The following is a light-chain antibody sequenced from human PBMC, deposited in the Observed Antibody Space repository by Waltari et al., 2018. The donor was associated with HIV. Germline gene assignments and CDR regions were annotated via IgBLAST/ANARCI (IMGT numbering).Light chain of an antibody. CDR2: QDN. V-gene: IGLV3-1*01. CDR3: QAWGSSTSGV. Sequence: SYEVTQPPSVAVSPGHTASITCSGYELGDKYTFWYQQKPGQSPLLVSYQDNKRPAGIPERFSGSSSGHTATLTISGTLPMDEADYYCQAWGSSTSGVFGTGTKLTVL. J-gene: IGLJ3*02. CDR1: ELGDKY.